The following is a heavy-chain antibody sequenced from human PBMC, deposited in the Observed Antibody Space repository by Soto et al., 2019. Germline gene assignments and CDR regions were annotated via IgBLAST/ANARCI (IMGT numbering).Heavy chain of an antibody. V-gene: IGHV3-21*01. CDR2: ISSSSSYI. CDR3: ARDALPIMGPGIAAAGTHSDY. Sequence: GGSLRLSCAAPGFTFSSYSMNWVRQAPGKGLEWVSSISSSSSYIYYADSVKGRFTISRDNAKNSLYLQMNSLRAEDTAVYYCARDALPIMGPGIAAAGTHSDYWGQGTLVTVSS. J-gene: IGHJ4*02. D-gene: IGHD6-13*01. CDR1: GFTFSSYS.